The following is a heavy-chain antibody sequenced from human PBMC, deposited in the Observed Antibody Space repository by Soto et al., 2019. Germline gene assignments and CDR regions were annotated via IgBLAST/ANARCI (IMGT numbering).Heavy chain of an antibody. J-gene: IGHJ6*01. CDR1: GGTFSSYA. Sequence: SVKISCKASGGTFSSYAISWVRQAPGQGLEWMGGIIPIFGTANYAQKFQGTVTITADESTSTAYMELSSLRSEDTAVYYCARPGWDVAQVLSWDRLVMDVWGQRTTVTVSS. D-gene: IGHD1-26*01. V-gene: IGHV1-69*13. CDR3: ARPGWDVAQVLSWDRLVMDV. CDR2: IIPIFGTA.